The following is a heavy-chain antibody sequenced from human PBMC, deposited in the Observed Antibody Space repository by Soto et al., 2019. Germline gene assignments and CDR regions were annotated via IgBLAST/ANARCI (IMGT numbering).Heavy chain of an antibody. J-gene: IGHJ4*02. V-gene: IGHV4-59*12. Sequence: SETLSLTCTVSGGSISSYYWSWIRQPPGKGLEWIGYIYYSGSTNYNPSLKSRVTISVDTSKNQFSLKLSSVTAADTAVYYCARTGTDEEGSSPLEFDYWGQGTLVTVSS. CDR1: GGSISSYY. D-gene: IGHD6-6*01. CDR3: ARTGTDEEGSSPLEFDY. CDR2: IYYSGST.